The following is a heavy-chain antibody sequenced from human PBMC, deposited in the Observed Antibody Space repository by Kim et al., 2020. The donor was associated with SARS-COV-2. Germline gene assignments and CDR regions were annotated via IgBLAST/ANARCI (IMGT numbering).Heavy chain of an antibody. Sequence: TLSLTCTVSGGSISSGGYYWSWIRQHPGKGLEWIGYIYYSGSTYYNPSLKSRVTISVDTSKNQFSLKLSSVTAADTAVYYCAREPSNDYYYYYYGMDVWGQGTTVTVSS. CDR1: GGSISSGGYY. V-gene: IGHV4-31*03. D-gene: IGHD2-21*02. J-gene: IGHJ6*02. CDR3: AREPSNDYYYYYYGMDV. CDR2: IYYSGST.